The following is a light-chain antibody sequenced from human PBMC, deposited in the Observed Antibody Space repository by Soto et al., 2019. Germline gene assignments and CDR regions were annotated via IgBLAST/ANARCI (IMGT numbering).Light chain of an antibody. CDR2: GAS. CDR3: QRYGRSQWT. Sequence: ERVMTQSPATLSVSPGEKVTLSCRASQSVSSNLAWYQQKPGQAPRLLIYGASTRATGIPARFRGSGSGTEFTLTISSLQSEDFAVYFCQRYGRSQWTFGQGTKVDMK. V-gene: IGKV3-15*01. CDR1: QSVSSN. J-gene: IGKJ1*01.